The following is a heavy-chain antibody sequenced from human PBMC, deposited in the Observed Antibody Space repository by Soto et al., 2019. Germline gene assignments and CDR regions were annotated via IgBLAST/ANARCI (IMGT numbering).Heavy chain of an antibody. CDR3: ARGIVTGSESNSYYYGMDN. J-gene: IGHJ6*02. D-gene: IGHD2-21*02. CDR1: GGTFNSYA. V-gene: IGHV1-69*12. Sequence: QVQLVQSGAAVKMPGSSVTVSCKASGGTFNSYAIDWVRQAPGQGLEWMGGIIPIFGTTNYPQKLQGRVKLTADDSTRTAYRDMSKLRSEDPAVYYCARGIVTGSESNSYYYGMDNRGPGTTVTVSS. CDR2: IIPIFGTT.